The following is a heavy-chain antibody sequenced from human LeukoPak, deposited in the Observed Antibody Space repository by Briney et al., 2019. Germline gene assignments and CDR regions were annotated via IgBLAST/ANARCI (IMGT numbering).Heavy chain of an antibody. CDR3: ASLDRGYYYSFDY. Sequence: PGGSLRLSCAASGFTFSNYWMHWVRQAPGKGLEWVSYISSSGSTIYYADSVKARFTISRDNAKNSLYLQMNSLRAEDTAVYYCASLDRGYYYSFDYWGQGTLVTVSS. V-gene: IGHV3-48*04. CDR1: GFTFSNYW. CDR2: ISSSGSTI. J-gene: IGHJ4*02. D-gene: IGHD2/OR15-2a*01.